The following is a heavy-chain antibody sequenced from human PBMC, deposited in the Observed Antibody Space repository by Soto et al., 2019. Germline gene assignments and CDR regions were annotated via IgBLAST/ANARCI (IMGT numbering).Heavy chain of an antibody. J-gene: IGHJ4*02. Sequence: AAAVNVSCKASGYTLTAYHMQWVRQAPGQGLEWMGIVNPSLGRANYAQKFQDRVAMTWDTSTFTFYMALSSLRSDDTAIYYCARAQYSSTSFFFDVWGQGTLVTVSS. CDR1: GYTLTAYH. V-gene: IGHV1-46*01. CDR3: ARAQYSSTSFFFDV. D-gene: IGHD6-6*01. CDR2: VNPSLGRA.